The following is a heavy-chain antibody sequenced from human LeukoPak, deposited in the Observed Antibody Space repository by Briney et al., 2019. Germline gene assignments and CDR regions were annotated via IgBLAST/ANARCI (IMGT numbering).Heavy chain of an antibody. D-gene: IGHD1/OR15-1a*01. CDR3: ARDGTAGVDY. CDR2: INPNSGGT. V-gene: IGHV1-2*02. CDR1: GYXXTXXX. Sequence: ASVKVSCKASGYXXTXXXXXXVXXXPGXXXXXMXGINPNSGGTNSAQKFQGRVTMTRDTSISTAYMELSRLRSDDTAVYYCARDGTAGVDYWGQGTLVTVSS. J-gene: IGHJ4*02.